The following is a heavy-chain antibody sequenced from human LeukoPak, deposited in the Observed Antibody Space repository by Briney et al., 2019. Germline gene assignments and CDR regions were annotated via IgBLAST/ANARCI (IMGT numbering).Heavy chain of an antibody. J-gene: IGHJ5*02. CDR2: INPNSGGT. CDR1: GYTFTGYY. V-gene: IGHV1-2*02. CDR3: AFIGGSTTGTTISEHNWFDP. Sequence: SVKVSCKASGYTFTGYYMHWVRQAPGQGLEWMGWINPNSGGTNYAQKFQGRVTMTRDTSIGTAYMELSRLRSDDTAVYYCAFIGGSTTGTTISEHNWFDPWGQGTLVTVSS. D-gene: IGHD1-1*01.